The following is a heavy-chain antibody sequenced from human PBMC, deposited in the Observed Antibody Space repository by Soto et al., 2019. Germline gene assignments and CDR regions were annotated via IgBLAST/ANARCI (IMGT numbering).Heavy chain of an antibody. V-gene: IGHV3-23*01. CDR3: AKDRWELLGRGAFDI. Sequence: GGSLRLSCAASGFTFSSYAMHWVRQAPGKGLEWVSAIGGSGRSTYYADSVKGRFTISRDNSKNTLYLQMNSLRAEDTAVYYCAKDRWELLGRGAFDIWGQGTMVTVSS. CDR1: GFTFSSYA. D-gene: IGHD1-26*01. J-gene: IGHJ3*02. CDR2: IGGSGRST.